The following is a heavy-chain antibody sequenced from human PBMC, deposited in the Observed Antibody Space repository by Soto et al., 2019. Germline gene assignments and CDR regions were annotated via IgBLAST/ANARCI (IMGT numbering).Heavy chain of an antibody. J-gene: IGHJ4*02. CDR3: ARHPVAAADYFDY. V-gene: IGHV5-10-1*01. CDR1: GYSFTSYW. CDR2: IDPSDSYT. D-gene: IGHD6-13*01. Sequence: PGESLKISCKGSGYSFTSYWISWVRQMPGKGLEWMGRIDPSDSYTNYSPSFQGHVTISADKSISTAYLQWSSLKASDTAMYYCARHPVAAADYFDYWGQGTLVTVSS.